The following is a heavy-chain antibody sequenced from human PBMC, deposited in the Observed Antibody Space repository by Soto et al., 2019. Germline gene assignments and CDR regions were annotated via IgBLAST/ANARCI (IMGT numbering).Heavy chain of an antibody. CDR2: IYYSGST. CDR1: GGSISIYY. V-gene: IGHV4-59*12. CDR3: ARISYYYYGMDV. Sequence: SDTLSLTCTVSGGSISIYYWSWIRQPPGKGLEWIGYIYYSGSTNYNPSLKSRVTISVDTSKNQFPLKLSSVTAADTAVYYCARISYYYYGMDVWGQGTTVTVSS. J-gene: IGHJ6*02.